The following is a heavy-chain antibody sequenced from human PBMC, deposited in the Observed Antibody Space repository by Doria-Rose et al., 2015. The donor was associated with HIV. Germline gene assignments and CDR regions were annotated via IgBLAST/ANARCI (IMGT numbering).Heavy chain of an antibody. Sequence: QVQLQQWGAGLLTPSETLSLSCAVYGGSLSGHYFNWIRQSSGKGLEWIGEIDHSGGAIYNPSLMSRVTILIDTSKNQFSLNVTSVTAADTAMYYCAIGRVGVLQPWGQGTLVTVSS. D-gene: IGHD3-10*01. V-gene: IGHV4-34*01. CDR2: IDHSGGA. CDR1: GGSLSGHY. CDR3: AIGRVGVLQP. J-gene: IGHJ4*02.